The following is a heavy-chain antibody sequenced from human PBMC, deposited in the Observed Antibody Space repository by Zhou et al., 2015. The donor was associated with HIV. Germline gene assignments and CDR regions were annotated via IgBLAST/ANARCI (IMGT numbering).Heavy chain of an antibody. CDR3: ARDLGPDNGWQFTVAFDI. Sequence: QVQLEQSGAEVKKPGASVKVSCKASGYSFTDYYIHWVRQAPGQGLEWMGWINPDSGITDNAQKFQGRVTMTRDTSITTFXMELSRLRSDDTAMYYCARDLGPDNGWQFTVAFDIWGQGTLVTVSS. V-gene: IGHV1-2*02. CDR2: INPDSGIT. J-gene: IGHJ3*02. CDR1: GYSFTDYY. D-gene: IGHD6-19*01.